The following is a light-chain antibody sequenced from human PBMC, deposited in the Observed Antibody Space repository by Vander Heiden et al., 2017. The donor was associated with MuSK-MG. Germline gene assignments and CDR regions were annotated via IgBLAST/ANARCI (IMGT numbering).Light chain of an antibody. CDR2: GAS. J-gene: IGKJ4*01. V-gene: IGKV3-20*01. CDR1: QSVSSSY. Sequence: EIVLTQSPGTLSLSPGERATFSCRASQSVSSSYLAWYQHKPGQAPRFLIYGASSRATGIPDRFSGSGSGTDFTLTISRLEPEDFAVYYCQQYGSSPLTFGGGTKVEIK. CDR3: QQYGSSPLT.